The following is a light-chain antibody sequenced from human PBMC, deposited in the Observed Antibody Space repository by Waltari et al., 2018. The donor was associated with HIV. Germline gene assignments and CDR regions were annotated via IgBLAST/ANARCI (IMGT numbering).Light chain of an antibody. CDR3: MRGTHWPHT. CDR2: KVS. J-gene: IGKJ1*01. Sequence: DVVMTQTPLSLPVTLGQPASISCRSSQGLVYTDGNTYLNWFHQRPGQSPRRLIYKVSNRDSGVPDRISGSGSDTDFKLTISRVEAEDVGVYYCMRGTHWPHTFGQGTKVEI. CDR1: QGLVYTDGNTY. V-gene: IGKV2-30*01.